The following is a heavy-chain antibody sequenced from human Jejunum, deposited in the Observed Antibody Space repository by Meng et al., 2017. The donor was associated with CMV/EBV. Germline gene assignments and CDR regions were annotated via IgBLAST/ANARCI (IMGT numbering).Heavy chain of an antibody. CDR2: IKTDGSST. CDR1: GFTYSDYW. J-gene: IGHJ4*02. Sequence: GFTYSDYWMHWVRQAPGKGLVWVSRIKTDGSSTSYADSVKGRFTISRDNAKNTLYLQMNSLRVEDTAVYYCLRGGAGSTYGQFDYWGQGTVVTVSS. D-gene: IGHD3-10*01. CDR3: LRGGAGSTYGQFDY. V-gene: IGHV3-74*01.